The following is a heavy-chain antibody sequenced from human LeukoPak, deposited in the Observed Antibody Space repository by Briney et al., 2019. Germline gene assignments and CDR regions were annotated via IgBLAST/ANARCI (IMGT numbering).Heavy chain of an antibody. CDR3: ARDSSSWEANWFDP. CDR1: GYTFTGYY. D-gene: IGHD6-13*01. J-gene: IGHJ5*02. V-gene: IGHV1-2*02. Sequence: ASVKVCCKASGYTFTGYYMHWVRQAPGQGLEWMGWINPNSGGTNYAQRFQGRVTMTRDTSISTAYMELSRLRSDDTAVYYCARDSSSWEANWFDPWGQGTLVTVSS. CDR2: INPNSGGT.